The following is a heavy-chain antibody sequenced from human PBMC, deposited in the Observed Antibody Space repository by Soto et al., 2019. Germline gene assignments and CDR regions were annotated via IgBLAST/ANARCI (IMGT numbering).Heavy chain of an antibody. Sequence: PSETLSLTCTVSDGSITNTDYYWGWIRQTPGRGLEWIGTIHSFGNTYYNPSLKSRVSISLDTSKNQFSLWLSSVTAADTALYYCARHRIPRFGADYFDYWGRGTLVTVSS. D-gene: IGHD3-3*01. CDR1: DGSITNTDYY. CDR3: ARHRIPRFGADYFDY. V-gene: IGHV4-39*01. CDR2: IHSFGNT. J-gene: IGHJ4*02.